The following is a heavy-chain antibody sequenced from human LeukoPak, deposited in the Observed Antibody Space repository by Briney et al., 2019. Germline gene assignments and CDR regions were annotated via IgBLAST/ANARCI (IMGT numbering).Heavy chain of an antibody. J-gene: IGHJ6*02. Sequence: SVKVSCKASGGTFSSYAISWVRQAPGQGLEWMGGIIPIFGTANYAQKFQGRVTITADESTSTAYMELSSLRSEDTAVYYCATNGFVASGYDYTPRNYYYYYGMDVWGQGTTVTVSS. CDR2: IIPIFGTA. V-gene: IGHV1-69*13. CDR1: GGTFSSYA. D-gene: IGHD5-12*01. CDR3: ATNGFVASGYDYTPRNYYYYYGMDV.